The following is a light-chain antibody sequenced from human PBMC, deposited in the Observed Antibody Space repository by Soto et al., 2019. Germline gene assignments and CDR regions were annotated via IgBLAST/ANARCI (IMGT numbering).Light chain of an antibody. J-gene: IGLJ1*01. Sequence: SVLTQPRCACGSPGQSVTISCNRTKNDIGVYDFVSWYQHHPGKAPRLIIYEVVQRPSGVPDRFSGSKSGNTASLTVSGLQAADEADYFCKSYAGSNTYVFGSGTKVTVL. CDR1: KNDIGVYDF. CDR3: KSYAGSNTYV. V-gene: IGLV2-8*01. CDR2: EVV.